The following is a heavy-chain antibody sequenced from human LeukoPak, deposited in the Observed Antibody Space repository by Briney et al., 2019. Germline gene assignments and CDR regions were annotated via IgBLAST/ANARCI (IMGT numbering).Heavy chain of an antibody. CDR2: IYTSGST. V-gene: IGHV4-4*09. J-gene: IGHJ3*02. CDR3: ARQSSGIFGVVIMNFDI. D-gene: IGHD3-3*01. CDR1: GGSNSSYY. Sequence: PSETLSLTCTGSGGSNSSYYWSWIRQPPGKGLEWIGYIYTSGSTNYNPSLKSRVTISVDTSKNQFSLKLSSVTAADTAVYYCARQSSGIFGVVIMNFDIWGQGTMVTVSS.